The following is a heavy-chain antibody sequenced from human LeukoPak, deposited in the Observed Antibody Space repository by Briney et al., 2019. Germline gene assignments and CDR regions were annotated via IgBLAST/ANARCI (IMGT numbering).Heavy chain of an antibody. V-gene: IGHV4-4*02. D-gene: IGHD3-3*01. J-gene: IGHJ4*02. Sequence: SETLSLTCAVSGGSISSSNWWSWVRQPPGKGLEWIGEIYHSGSTNYNPSLKSRVTISVDKSKNQFSLKLSSVTAADTAVYYCAALIQGSGYLHGFDYWGQGTLVTVSS. CDR3: AALIQGSGYLHGFDY. CDR2: IYHSGST. CDR1: GGSISSSNW.